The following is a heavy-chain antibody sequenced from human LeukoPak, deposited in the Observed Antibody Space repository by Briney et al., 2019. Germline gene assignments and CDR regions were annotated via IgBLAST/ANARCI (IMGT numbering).Heavy chain of an antibody. CDR3: ASKIGAAGTEYFDL. D-gene: IGHD6-13*01. J-gene: IGHJ2*01. V-gene: IGHV1-8*01. CDR1: GYTFTSYD. CDR2: MNPNSGNT. Sequence: ASVKVSCKASGYTFTSYDINWVRQATGQGLEWMGWMNPNSGNTGYAQKFQGRVTMTRNTSISTAYMELSSLRSDDTAVYYCASKIGAAGTEYFDLWGRGTLVTVSS.